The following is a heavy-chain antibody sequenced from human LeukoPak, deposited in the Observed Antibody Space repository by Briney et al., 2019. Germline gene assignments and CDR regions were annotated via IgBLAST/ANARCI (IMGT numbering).Heavy chain of an antibody. D-gene: IGHD1-26*01. CDR2: IYHSGST. Sequence: PSETLSLTCAVSGGSISSGSYSWSWIRQPPGKGLEWIGYIYHSGSTYYNPSLKSRVTISVDRSKNQFSLKLTSVTAADTAAYYCAREVVWEHYFDYWGQGTLVTVSS. J-gene: IGHJ4*02. CDR3: AREVVWEHYFDY. CDR1: GGSISSGSYS. V-gene: IGHV4-30-2*01.